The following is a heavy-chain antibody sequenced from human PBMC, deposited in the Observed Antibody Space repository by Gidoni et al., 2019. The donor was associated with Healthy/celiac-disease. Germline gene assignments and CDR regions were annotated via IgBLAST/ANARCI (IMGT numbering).Heavy chain of an antibody. J-gene: IGHJ4*02. V-gene: IGHV4-34*01. CDR3: ARAFRAAAGPDY. D-gene: IGHD6-13*01. CDR1: GGSFSGYY. CDR2: INHSGST. Sequence: QVQLQQWGAGLLKPSETLSLTCAVYGGSFSGYYLSWIRQPPGKGLEWIGEINHSGSTNYNPSLKSRVTISVDTSKNQFSLKLSSVTAADTAVYYCARAFRAAAGPDYWGQGTLVTVSS.